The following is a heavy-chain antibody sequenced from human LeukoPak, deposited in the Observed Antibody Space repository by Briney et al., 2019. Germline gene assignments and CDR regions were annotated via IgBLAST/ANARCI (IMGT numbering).Heavy chain of an antibody. J-gene: IGHJ4*02. CDR2: VSDSSDV. CDR3: ARIGGDRHPIEY. CDR1: GFTFSTYT. V-gene: IGHV3-69-1*01. Sequence: GSLRLSCAASGFTFSTYTMNWVRQAPGKGLEWVSTVSDSSDVHYSDSVKGRFTISRDNSKNTLYLQMNSLRAEDTAVYYCARIGGDRHPIEYWGQGTLVTVSS. D-gene: IGHD2-21*02.